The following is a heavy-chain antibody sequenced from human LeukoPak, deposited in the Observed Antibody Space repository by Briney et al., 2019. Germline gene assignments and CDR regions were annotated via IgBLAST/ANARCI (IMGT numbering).Heavy chain of an antibody. Sequence: ASMKVSCKASGYTFTSYAMNWVRQAPGQGLEWMGWINTNTGNPTYAQGFTGRFVFSLDTSVSTAYLQISSLKAEDTAVYYCARDATPTYYYDSSGYCPDYWGQGTLVTVSS. CDR2: INTNTGNP. CDR1: GYTFTSYA. V-gene: IGHV7-4-1*02. CDR3: ARDATPTYYYDSSGYCPDY. D-gene: IGHD3-22*01. J-gene: IGHJ4*02.